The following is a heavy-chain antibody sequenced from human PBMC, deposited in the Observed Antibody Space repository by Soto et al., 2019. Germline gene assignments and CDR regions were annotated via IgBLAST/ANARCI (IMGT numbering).Heavy chain of an antibody. CDR3: AKTLYYHHTSGYQ. CDR1: GFTFSSYA. D-gene: IGHD3-22*01. Sequence: PGGSLRLSCAASGFTFSSYAMRWVRQAPGKGLEWVSAISGSGYSTYYADSVKGRFTISRDNSKNTLYLQMNSLRAGDTAVYYCAKTLYYHHTSGYQWGQGTLVTVST. CDR2: ISGSGYST. J-gene: IGHJ4*02. V-gene: IGHV3-23*01.